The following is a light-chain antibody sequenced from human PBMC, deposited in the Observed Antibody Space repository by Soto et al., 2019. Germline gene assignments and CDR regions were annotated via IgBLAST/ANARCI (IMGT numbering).Light chain of an antibody. V-gene: IGKV3-20*01. CDR3: QQYGSSPWT. CDR1: QSVSNSY. J-gene: IGKJ1*01. CDR2: GAS. Sequence: EIVLTQSPGTLSLSPGERATLSCRASQSVSNSYIAWYQQKPGQATRLLIYGASSRATGVPDRFSGSGSGANFSLTIIRLVPEDFVVYYCQQYGSSPWTFGQGTKVDIK.